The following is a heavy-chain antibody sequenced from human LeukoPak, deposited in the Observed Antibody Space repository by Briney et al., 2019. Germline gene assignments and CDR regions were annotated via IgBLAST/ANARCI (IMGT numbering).Heavy chain of an antibody. Sequence: PGGSLRLSRAASGFTFSTFAMNWVRQAPGKGLEWVSAISDSGGSRYYADSVKGRFTISRGNAKNTVYLQMNSLRVEDTAVYYCAKGGGWLYYFDYWGQGSLVSVSS. J-gene: IGHJ4*02. CDR1: GFTFSTFA. V-gene: IGHV3-23*01. CDR2: ISDSGGSR. D-gene: IGHD6-19*01. CDR3: AKGGGWLYYFDY.